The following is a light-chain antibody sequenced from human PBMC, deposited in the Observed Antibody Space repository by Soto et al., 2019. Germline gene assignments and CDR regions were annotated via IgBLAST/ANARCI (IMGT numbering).Light chain of an antibody. CDR2: GTS. CDR3: QQHGTT. Sequence: ELVMTQSPATLSVSPGERATLSCRASQSFSSNVAWYQQKPGQAPRLLIYGTSTRVTGIPDRFSGSGSGTDFTLTISRLEPEDSAVYYCQQHGTTFGQGTKVDIK. CDR1: QSFSSN. V-gene: IGKV3-15*01. J-gene: IGKJ1*01.